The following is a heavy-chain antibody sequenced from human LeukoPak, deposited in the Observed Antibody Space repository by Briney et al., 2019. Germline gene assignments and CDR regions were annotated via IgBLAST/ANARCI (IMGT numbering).Heavy chain of an antibody. CDR2: INPSGGST. Sequence: ASVKVSCKASGYAFTSYYMHWVRQAPGQGLEWMGIINPSGGSTSYAQKFQGRVTMTRDTSTSTVYMELSSLRSEDTAVYHCARADRDDYGDHPPLYWGQGTLVTVSS. CDR1: GYAFTSYY. CDR3: ARADRDDYGDHPPLY. V-gene: IGHV1-46*01. J-gene: IGHJ4*02. D-gene: IGHD4-17*01.